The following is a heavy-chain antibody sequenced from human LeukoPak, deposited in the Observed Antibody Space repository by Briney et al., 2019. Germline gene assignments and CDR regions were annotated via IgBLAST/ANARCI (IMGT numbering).Heavy chain of an antibody. CDR2: MFSAGNT. J-gene: IGHJ6*03. D-gene: IGHD5-18*01. CDR1: GFTVSSNY. V-gene: IGHV3-53*05. CDR3: ARVDTAMGIYYYYMDV. Sequence: GGSLRLSCAASGFTVSSNYMNWVRQAPGKGLEWVSVMFSAGNTYYADSVKGRFTISRDNSKNIVYLQMNSLRAEDTAVYYCARVDTAMGIYYYYMDVWGKGTTVTVSS.